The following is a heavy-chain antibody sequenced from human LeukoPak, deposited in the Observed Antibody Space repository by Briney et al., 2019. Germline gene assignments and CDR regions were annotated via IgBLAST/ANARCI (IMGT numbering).Heavy chain of an antibody. CDR2: IKQDGSEK. J-gene: IGHJ5*02. Sequence: HGGSLRLSCAASGFTFSSYWMSWVRQAPGKGLEWVANIKQDGSEKYYVDSVKGRFTISRDNAKNSLYLQMNSLRAEDTAVYYCARSSGVVVNWFDPWGQGTLVTVSS. CDR1: GFTFSSYW. D-gene: IGHD3-22*01. V-gene: IGHV3-7*01. CDR3: ARSSGVVVNWFDP.